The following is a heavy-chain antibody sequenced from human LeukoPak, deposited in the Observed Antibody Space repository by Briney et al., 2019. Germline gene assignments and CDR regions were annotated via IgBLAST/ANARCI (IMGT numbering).Heavy chain of an antibody. J-gene: IGHJ4*02. CDR1: GYSFTSDW. D-gene: IGHD6-13*01. Sequence: GGSLKISCKGSGYSFTSDWIGWVRQMPGKGLEWMGIIYPGDSDTRYSPSFQGQVAISADKSINSAYLQWTSLKASDTAIYYCARRASSWEYFDYWGQGTLVTVSS. V-gene: IGHV5-51*01. CDR2: IYPGDSDT. CDR3: ARRASSWEYFDY.